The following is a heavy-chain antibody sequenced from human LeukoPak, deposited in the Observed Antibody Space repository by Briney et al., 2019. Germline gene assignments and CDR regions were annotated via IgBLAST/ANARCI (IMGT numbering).Heavy chain of an antibody. Sequence: PGGSLRLSCAASGFSFTNYVMSWIRQPPGKGLEWIGYIYYTGGTNYNPSLKSRVTISIDTSKNQFSLKLSSVTAADTAFYYCARSRYSYGSYYFDYWGQGTLVTVSS. D-gene: IGHD5-18*01. CDR3: ARSRYSYGSYYFDY. V-gene: IGHV4-59*01. CDR2: IYYTGGT. CDR1: GFSFTNYV. J-gene: IGHJ4*02.